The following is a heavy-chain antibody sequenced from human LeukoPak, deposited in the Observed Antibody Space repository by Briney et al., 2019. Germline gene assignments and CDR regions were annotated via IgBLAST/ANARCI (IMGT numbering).Heavy chain of an antibody. J-gene: IGHJ4*02. CDR3: AIGKDYDILTGSVPFDY. Sequence: SETLSLTCAVYGGSFSGYYWSWIRQPPGKGLEWIGEINHSGSTSYNPSLKSRVTISVDTSKNQFSLKLSSVTAADTAVYYCAIGKDYDILTGSVPFDYWGQGTLVTVSS. CDR1: GGSFSGYY. CDR2: INHSGST. V-gene: IGHV4-34*01. D-gene: IGHD3-9*01.